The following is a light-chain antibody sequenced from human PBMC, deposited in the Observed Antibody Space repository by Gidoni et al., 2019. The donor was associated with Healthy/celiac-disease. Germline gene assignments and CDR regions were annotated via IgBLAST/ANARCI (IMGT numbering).Light chain of an antibody. Sequence: ELVITQSPATLSVSPGESATLSCRASQSVSSTLAWYQQKPGQAPRLLNYGASTRATGNPARFGGSGSRAEFTRTISRLQSEDFAVYYCQHYNKWHRTFGQGTKVEIK. CDR1: QSVSST. J-gene: IGKJ1*01. V-gene: IGKV3-15*01. CDR3: QHYNKWHRT. CDR2: GAS.